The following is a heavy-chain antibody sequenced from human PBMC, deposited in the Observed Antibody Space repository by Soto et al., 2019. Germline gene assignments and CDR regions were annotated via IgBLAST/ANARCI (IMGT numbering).Heavy chain of an antibody. CDR3: ARYRKTGAFDI. Sequence: QVQLVESGGGVVQPGRSLRLSCAASGFTFSSYGMHWVRQAPGKGLEWVAVIWYDGSNKYYADSVKGRFTISRDNSKNTLYPQMNSLRAEDTAVYYCARYRKTGAFDIWGQGTMVTVSS. V-gene: IGHV3-33*01. CDR2: IWYDGSNK. J-gene: IGHJ3*02. CDR1: GFTFSSYG.